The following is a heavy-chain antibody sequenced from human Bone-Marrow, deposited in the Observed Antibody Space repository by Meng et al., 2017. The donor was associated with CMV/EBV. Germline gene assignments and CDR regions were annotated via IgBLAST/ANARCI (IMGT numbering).Heavy chain of an antibody. CDR1: GFTFSSYG. D-gene: IGHD2-2*01. CDR2: IRYDGSNK. J-gene: IGHJ4*01. V-gene: IGHV3-30*02. CDR3: VKHLITSCWDEGY. Sequence: GESLKISCAASGFTFSSYGMHWVRQAPGKGLEWVAFIRYDGSNKYYADCVKGRFTISRDNSKNTLYMQMNSLRAEDTAVYCCVKHLITSCWDEGYWGQGTLVTVSS.